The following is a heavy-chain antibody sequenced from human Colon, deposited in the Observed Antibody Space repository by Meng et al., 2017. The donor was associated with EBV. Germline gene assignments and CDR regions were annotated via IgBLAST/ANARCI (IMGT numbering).Heavy chain of an antibody. J-gene: IGHJ4*02. D-gene: IGHD2-15*01. CDR1: GDSLSSANL. CDR2: IHHNGNT. Sequence: VPLQESGPGLGKPSETLSLTCAVSGDSLSSANLWSWVRQPPGKGLEWIGEIHHNGNTNYNPSLKSRVTISVDKSKNQFVLKVTSVTAADTAVYYCARTAICIGGSCTTWDYWGQGALVTVSS. V-gene: IGHV4-4*02. CDR3: ARTAICIGGSCTTWDY.